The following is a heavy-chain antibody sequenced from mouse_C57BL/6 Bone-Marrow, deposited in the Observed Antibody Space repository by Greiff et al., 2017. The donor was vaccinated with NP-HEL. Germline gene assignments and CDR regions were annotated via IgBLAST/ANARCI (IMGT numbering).Heavy chain of an antibody. CDR3: ARNGSSSFYAMDY. CDR1: GFTFSDYY. D-gene: IGHD1-1*01. CDR2: ISNGGGST. Sequence: EVQVVESGGGLVQPGGSLKLSCAASGFTFSDYYMYWVRQTPEKRLEWVAYISNGGGSTYYPDTVKGRFTISRDNAKNTLYLQMSRLKSEDTAMYYCARNGSSSFYAMDYWGQGTSVTVSS. J-gene: IGHJ4*01. V-gene: IGHV5-12*01.